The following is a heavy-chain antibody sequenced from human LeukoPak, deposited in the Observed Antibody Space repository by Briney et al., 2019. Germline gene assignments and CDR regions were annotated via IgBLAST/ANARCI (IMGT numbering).Heavy chain of an antibody. CDR1: GGSISSYY. J-gene: IGHJ4*02. CDR2: IYSSGST. D-gene: IGHD6-19*01. Sequence: PSETLSLTCTVSGGSISSYYWSWIRQPPGKGLEWIGYIYSSGSTNYNPSLKSRVTISVDSSKNQFSLKLSSVTAADTAVYYCARRFGTSGWVDYWGQGTLVTVSS. CDR3: ARRFGTSGWVDY. V-gene: IGHV4-59*08.